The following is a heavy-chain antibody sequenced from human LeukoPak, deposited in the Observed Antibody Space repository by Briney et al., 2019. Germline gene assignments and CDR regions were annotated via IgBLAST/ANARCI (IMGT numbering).Heavy chain of an antibody. V-gene: IGHV4-4*02. CDR3: ARDRYIVVVPAALSETYYYYYYGMDV. J-gene: IGHJ6*02. CDR2: IYHSGST. Sequence: SETLSLTCAVSGGSISSSNWWGWVRPPPGKGREWIGEIYHSGSTNYNPSLKSRVTISVDKSKNQFSLKLSSVTAADTAVYYCARDRYIVVVPAALSETYYYYYYGMDVWGQGTTVTVSS. CDR1: GGSISSSNW. D-gene: IGHD2-2*01.